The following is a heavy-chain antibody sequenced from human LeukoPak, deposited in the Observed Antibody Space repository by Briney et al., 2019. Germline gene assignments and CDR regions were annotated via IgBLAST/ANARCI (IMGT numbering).Heavy chain of an antibody. D-gene: IGHD3-9*01. V-gene: IGHV4-34*01. CDR3: ARFYDILTGYHSDY. J-gene: IGHJ4*02. CDR2: INHSGTT. Sequence: SETLSLTCAVYGGSFSGYYWSWIRQPPGKGLEWIGEINHSGTTNYNPSLKSRVTISVDTSKNQFSLKLSSVTAADTAVYYCARFYDILTGYHSDYWGQGTLVTVSS. CDR1: GGSFSGYY.